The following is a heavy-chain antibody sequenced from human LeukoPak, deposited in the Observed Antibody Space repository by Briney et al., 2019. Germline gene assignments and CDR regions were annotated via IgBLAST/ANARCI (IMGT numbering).Heavy chain of an antibody. V-gene: IGHV1-3*01. CDR1: GYTFTSYA. Sequence: GASVKVSCKASGYTFTSYAMHWVRQAPGQRLEWMGWINAGNGNTKYSQKFQGRVTITRDTSASTAYMELSSLRSEDTAVYYCARDYPPLGCSSTSCYGGGFDYWGQGTLVTVSS. CDR2: INAGNGNT. CDR3: ARDYPPLGCSSTSCYGGGFDY. J-gene: IGHJ4*02. D-gene: IGHD2-2*01.